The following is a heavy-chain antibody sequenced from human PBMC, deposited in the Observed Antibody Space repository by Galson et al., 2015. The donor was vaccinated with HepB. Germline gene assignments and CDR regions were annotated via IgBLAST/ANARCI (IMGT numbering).Heavy chain of an antibody. CDR3: ARSTMEHAFDI. CDR2: IYSGGST. D-gene: IGHD1-26*01. CDR1: GFTVSSNY. V-gene: IGHV3-66*01. Sequence: SLRLSCAASGFTVSSNYMSWVRQAPGKGLEWVSVIYSGGSTYYADSVKGRFTISRDNSKNTLYLQMNSLRAEDTAVYYCARSTMEHAFDIWGQGTMVTVSS. J-gene: IGHJ3*02.